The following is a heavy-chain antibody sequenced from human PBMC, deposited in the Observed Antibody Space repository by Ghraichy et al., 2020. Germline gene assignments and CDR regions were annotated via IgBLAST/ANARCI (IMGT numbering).Heavy chain of an antibody. CDR1: GGSISSSSYY. J-gene: IGHJ3*02. CDR3: ASVVVVPAAAQDDAFDI. CDR2: IYYSGST. D-gene: IGHD2-2*01. Sequence: SETPSLTCTVSGGSISSSSYYWGWIRQPPGKGLEWIGSIYYSGSTYYNPSLKSRVTISVDTSKNQFSLKLSSVTAADTAVYYCASVVVVPAAAQDDAFDIWGQGTMVTVSS. V-gene: IGHV4-39*01.